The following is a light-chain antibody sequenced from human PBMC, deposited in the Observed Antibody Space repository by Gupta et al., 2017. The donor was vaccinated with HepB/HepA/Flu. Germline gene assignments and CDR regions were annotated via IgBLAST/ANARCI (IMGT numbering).Light chain of an antibody. CDR1: QSINSY. CDR3: QQYNSYASWT. V-gene: IGKV1-5*03. J-gene: IGKJ1*01. CDR2: KAS. Sequence: DIQMTQSPSTLSESVGDRVTITCRASQSINSYLAWYQQKPGKAPKLLIYKASSLESGVPSRFSGSGFETEFTLTISSLQPDDFATYYCQQYNSYASWTFGQGTKVEIK.